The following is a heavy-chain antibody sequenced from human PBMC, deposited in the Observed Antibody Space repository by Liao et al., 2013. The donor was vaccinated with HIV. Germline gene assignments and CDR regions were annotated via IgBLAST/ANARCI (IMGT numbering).Heavy chain of an antibody. CDR2: FNTSGST. V-gene: IGHV4-4*07. CDR3: ARKGVGIDAFDL. Sequence: QVQLQESGPGLVKPSGTLSLTCTVSGGSISSYYWSWIRQPAGKGLEWIGRFNTSGSTNYNPSLKTRLTMSVDTYKNQFFLNLNSVTAADTAVYYCARKGVGIDAFDLWGQGTLVTVSS. J-gene: IGHJ3*01. CDR1: GGSISSYY.